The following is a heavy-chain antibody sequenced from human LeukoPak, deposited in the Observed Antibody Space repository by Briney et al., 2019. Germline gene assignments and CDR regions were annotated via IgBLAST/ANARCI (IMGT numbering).Heavy chain of an antibody. CDR2: VDPEDGET. Sequence: ASVKVSCKVSGYTFTDYYMHWLQQAPGKGLEWMGLVDPEDGETIYAEKFQGRVTITADTSTDTAYMELSSLGSEDTAVYYCATGRIAVAGTSWFDPWGQGTLVTVSS. D-gene: IGHD6-19*01. CDR1: GYTFTDYY. CDR3: ATGRIAVAGTSWFDP. V-gene: IGHV1-69-2*01. J-gene: IGHJ5*02.